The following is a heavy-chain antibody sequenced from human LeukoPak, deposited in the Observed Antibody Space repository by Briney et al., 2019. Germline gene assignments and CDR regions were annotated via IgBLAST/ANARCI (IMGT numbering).Heavy chain of an antibody. V-gene: IGHV1-18*01. CDR1: GYTLTSYG. J-gene: IGHJ4*02. CDR2: ISGYNGNT. CDR3: ARDYCNNPTCHTREFDY. Sequence: GASVKVSCKASGYTLTSYGISWVRQAPGQGLEWMGWISGYNGNTIYAQKLQGRVSMTTDTSTSTAYMDLRSLRSDDTAVYYCARDYCNNPTCHTREFDYWGQGTLVTVSS. D-gene: IGHD2/OR15-2a*01.